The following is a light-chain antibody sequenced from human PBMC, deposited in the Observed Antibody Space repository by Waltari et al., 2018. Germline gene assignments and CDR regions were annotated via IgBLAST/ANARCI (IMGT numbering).Light chain of an antibody. V-gene: IGKV1-9*01. Sequence: IQLTQSPSSLSASVGDRVTIACRASQGISSYLAWYQQKPGKAPKLLIYARSTLLNRVPSRFSGSGFGTDFTLTISSLQPEDFATYYCQQVNSYPFTFGPGTTVDIK. J-gene: IGKJ3*01. CDR2: ARS. CDR1: QGISSY. CDR3: QQVNSYPFT.